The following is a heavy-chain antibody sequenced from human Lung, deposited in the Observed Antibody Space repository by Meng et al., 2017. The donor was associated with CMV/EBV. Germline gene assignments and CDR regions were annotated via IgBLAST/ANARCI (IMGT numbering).Heavy chain of an antibody. V-gene: IGHV1-2*02. CDR2: IHPHRGDT. CDR3: AGDNNWGPDY. CDR1: GYTFTAHY. J-gene: IGHJ4*02. D-gene: IGHD7-27*01. Sequence: ASXXVSCKASGYTFTAHYFHWVRQAPGQGLEWMGWIHPHRGDTNYAQQFQGRVTLTRDTSINTGYMELTRLTSDDTAVYYCAGDNNWGPDYWGQGTLVTVSS.